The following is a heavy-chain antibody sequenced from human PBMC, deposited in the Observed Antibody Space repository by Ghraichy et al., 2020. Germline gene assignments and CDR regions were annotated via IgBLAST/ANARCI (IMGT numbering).Heavy chain of an antibody. Sequence: GGSLRLSCAASGFTFSTYAMSWVRQAPGKGMEWVSTVSGSGGSTYYADSVKGRFTISRDNSKNTLYLQMKSLRAEDTAVYYCAKDPSDYGGILNLGVDWGQGTLVTVSS. V-gene: IGHV3-23*01. J-gene: IGHJ4*02. CDR3: AKDPSDYGGILNLGVD. D-gene: IGHD4-23*01. CDR1: GFTFSTYA. CDR2: VSGSGGST.